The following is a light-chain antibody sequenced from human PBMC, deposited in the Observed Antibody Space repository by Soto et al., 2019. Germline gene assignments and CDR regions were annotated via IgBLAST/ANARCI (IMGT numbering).Light chain of an antibody. CDR2: GNS. CDR1: SSNIGAGYD. J-gene: IGLJ3*02. CDR3: QSYDSSLSGGWV. V-gene: IGLV1-40*01. Sequence: HSVLTQPPSVSGAPGQRVTISCTGSSSNIGAGYDVHWYQQLPGTAPKLLIYGNSNRPSGVPDRFSGSKSGTSASLAITGLQAEDEADYYRQSYDSSLSGGWVFGGGTQLTVL.